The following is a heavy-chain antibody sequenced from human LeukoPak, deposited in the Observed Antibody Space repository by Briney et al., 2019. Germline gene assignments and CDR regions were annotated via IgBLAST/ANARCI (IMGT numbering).Heavy chain of an antibody. CDR2: INSGGST. V-gene: IGHV3-53*01. J-gene: IGHJ4*02. D-gene: IGHD2-15*01. Sequence: GGSLRLSCAASGFTLSSNYMSWVRQAPGKGLEWVSVINSGGSTYYPDSVKGRFTISRDNSKNTLYLQMNSLRAEDTAVYYCARDVVYWGQGTLVTVSS. CDR3: ARDVVY. CDR1: GFTLSSNY.